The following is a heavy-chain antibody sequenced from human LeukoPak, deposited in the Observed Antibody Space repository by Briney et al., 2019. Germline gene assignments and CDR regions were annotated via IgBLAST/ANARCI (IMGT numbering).Heavy chain of an antibody. CDR3: AKDLLLGATPYDAFDI. Sequence: PGGSLRLSCAASGFTVSSNYMSWVRQAPGKGLEWVSSISGSGGSTYYVDSVKGRFTISRDNSKNTLYLQMSSLRAEDTAVYYCAKDLLLGATPYDAFDIWGQGTMVTVSS. D-gene: IGHD1-26*01. CDR2: ISGSGGST. CDR1: GFTVSSNY. J-gene: IGHJ3*02. V-gene: IGHV3-23*01.